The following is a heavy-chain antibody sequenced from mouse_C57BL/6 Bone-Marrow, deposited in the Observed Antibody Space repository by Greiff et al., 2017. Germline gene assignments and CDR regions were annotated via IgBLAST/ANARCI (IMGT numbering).Heavy chain of an antibody. Sequence: VQLKESGAELVKPGASVKLSCTASGFNIKDYYMHWVKQRTEQGLEWIGRIDPEDGETKYAPKFQGKATITADTSSNTAYLQLSSLTSEDTAVYYCARSRGLLRSVGGYCDVWGTGTTLTVSS. CDR3: ARSRGLLRSVGGYCDV. CDR1: GFNIKDYY. J-gene: IGHJ1*03. V-gene: IGHV14-2*01. CDR2: IDPEDGET. D-gene: IGHD1-1*01.